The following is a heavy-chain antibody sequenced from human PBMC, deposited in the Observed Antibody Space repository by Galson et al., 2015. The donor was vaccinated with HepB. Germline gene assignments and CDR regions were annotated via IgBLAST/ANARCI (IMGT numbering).Heavy chain of an antibody. D-gene: IGHD3-10*01. CDR2: ICSDGSNR. Sequence: SLRLSCAASGLTFNNYGMHWVRQAPGKGLEWVSRICSDGSNRYYADSVKGRFTISRDNSNNTLYLQMNSLRAEDTAIYHCTSKIGSELDAWGQGTTVTVSS. CDR1: GLTFNNYG. J-gene: IGHJ6*02. CDR3: TSKIGSELDA. V-gene: IGHV3-33*08.